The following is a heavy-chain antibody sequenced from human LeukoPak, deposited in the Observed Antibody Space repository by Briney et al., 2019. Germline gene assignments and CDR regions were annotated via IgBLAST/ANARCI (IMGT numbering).Heavy chain of an antibody. CDR1: GYTFTSYG. Sequence: ASVKVPCKASGYTFTSYGISWVRQAPGQGLEWMGWISAYNGNTNYAQKLQGRVTMTRDTSTSTVYMDLSSLRSEDTAVYYCAREIGPIQLHLWGSAFDYWGQGTLVTVSS. CDR3: AREIGPIQLHLWGSAFDY. J-gene: IGHJ4*02. D-gene: IGHD5-18*01. CDR2: ISAYNGNT. V-gene: IGHV1-18*01.